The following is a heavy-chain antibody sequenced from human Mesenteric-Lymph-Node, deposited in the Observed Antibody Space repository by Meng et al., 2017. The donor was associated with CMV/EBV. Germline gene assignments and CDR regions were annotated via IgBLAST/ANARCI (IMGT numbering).Heavy chain of an antibody. CDR2: ISGSGGST. CDR1: GFTFSTYA. J-gene: IGHJ6*02. D-gene: IGHD2-15*01. Sequence: GESLKISCAASGFTFSTYAMSWVRQAPGKGLEWVSTISGSGGSTYYADSVKGRFTISRDNSKNTLYLQMNRLGAEDTAVYHCAKGWWELLEPTYDYDMDVWGQGTTVTVSS. V-gene: IGHV3-23*01. CDR3: AKGWWELLEPTYDYDMDV.